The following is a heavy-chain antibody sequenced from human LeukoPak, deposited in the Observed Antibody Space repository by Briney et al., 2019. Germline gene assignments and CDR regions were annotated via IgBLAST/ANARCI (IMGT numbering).Heavy chain of an antibody. Sequence: GATVKVSCKASGYTFTGYYMHWVRQAPGQGLEWMGWINPNSGGTNYAQKFQGRVTMIRDTSISTAYMELSRLRSDDTAVYYCARSVDFWSGYVDVWGKGTTVTVSS. V-gene: IGHV1-2*02. CDR2: INPNSGGT. J-gene: IGHJ6*04. CDR3: ARSVDFWSGYVDV. CDR1: GYTFTGYY. D-gene: IGHD3-3*01.